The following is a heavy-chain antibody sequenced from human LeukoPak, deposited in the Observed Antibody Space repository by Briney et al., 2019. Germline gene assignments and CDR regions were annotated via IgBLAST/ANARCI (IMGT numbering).Heavy chain of an antibody. J-gene: IGHJ3*02. CDR1: GYSFTSYW. Sequence: GESLKISCKGSGYSFTSYWIGWVRQMPGEGLELMGIIYPSDSDITYRPSFQGQVTISADKSINTVYLQWGSLKASDTAMYYCARRGGYCSSTTCYGVSRAFDIWGQGTMVSVSS. D-gene: IGHD2-2*01. V-gene: IGHV5-51*01. CDR2: IYPSDSDI. CDR3: ARRGGYCSSTTCYGVSRAFDI.